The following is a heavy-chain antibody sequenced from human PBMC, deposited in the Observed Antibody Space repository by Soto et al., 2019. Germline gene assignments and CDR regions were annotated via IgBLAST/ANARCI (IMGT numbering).Heavy chain of an antibody. CDR1: GGSISSYY. J-gene: IGHJ4*02. CDR3: ARTAAGTGFDY. D-gene: IGHD6-13*01. CDR2: IYYSGST. V-gene: IGHV4-59*01. Sequence: SETLSVTCTVSGGSISSYYWSWIRQPPGKGLEWIGYIYYSGSTNYNPSLKSRVTISVDTSKNQFSLKLSSVTAADTAVYYCARTAAGTGFDYWGQGTLVTVSS.